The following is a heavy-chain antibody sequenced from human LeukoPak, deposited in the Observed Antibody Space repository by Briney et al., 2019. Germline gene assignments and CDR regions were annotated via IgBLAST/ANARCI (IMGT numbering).Heavy chain of an antibody. J-gene: IGHJ3*02. V-gene: IGHV3-66*01. CDR3: ARDAYYYDSSGLAFDI. CDR2: IYSGGST. CDR1: GFTVSSNY. D-gene: IGHD3-22*01. Sequence: GGSLRLSCAASGFTVSSNYMSWVRQAPGKGLEWVSVIYSGGSTYYADSVKGRFTISRDNSKNTLYLQMNSLRAEDTAVYYCARDAYYYDSSGLAFDIWGQGTMVTVSS.